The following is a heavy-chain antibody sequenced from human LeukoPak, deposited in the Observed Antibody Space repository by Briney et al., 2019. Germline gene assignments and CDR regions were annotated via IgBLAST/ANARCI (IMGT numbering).Heavy chain of an antibody. CDR1: GFTFSDYY. D-gene: IGHD3-10*01. V-gene: IGHV3-11*04. CDR3: ARKPYYYGSGSYYYYMDV. Sequence: GGSLRLSCAASGFTFSDYYMSWIRQAPGKGLEWVSYISSSSSTIYYADSVKGRFTISRDNAKNSLYLQMNSLRAEDTAVYYCARKPYYYGSGSYYYYMDVWGKGTTVTVSS. CDR2: ISSSSSTI. J-gene: IGHJ6*03.